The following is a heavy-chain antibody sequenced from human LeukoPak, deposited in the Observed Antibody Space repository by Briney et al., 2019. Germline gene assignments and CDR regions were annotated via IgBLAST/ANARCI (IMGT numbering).Heavy chain of an antibody. CDR2: MQSNGNG. CDR3: ARDKQHSYGRYFDH. V-gene: IGHV4-59*01. J-gene: IGHJ4*02. Sequence: SETLSLTCTVSGDSISTYHWNWIRKPPGKGLEWIGYMQSNGNGKYNPSLRSRVTIFIDTSKSQVALILSSVTAADTAVYYCARDKQHSYGRYFDHWGQGALVTVSS. D-gene: IGHD3-16*01. CDR1: GDSISTYH.